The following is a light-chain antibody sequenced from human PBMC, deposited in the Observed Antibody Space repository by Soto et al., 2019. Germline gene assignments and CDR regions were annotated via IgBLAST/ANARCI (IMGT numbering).Light chain of an antibody. Sequence: EIVLTQSPGTLSLSPGERATLSCRASQSVSSTYLAWYQQKPGKAPRLLIYGASKRATGIPDRFSGSGSGIDFTLTIIILEPEDFAVYYCQQYGSSPPWTFGQGTKVDIK. CDR3: QQYGSSPPWT. V-gene: IGKV3-20*01. CDR1: QSVSSTY. CDR2: GAS. J-gene: IGKJ1*01.